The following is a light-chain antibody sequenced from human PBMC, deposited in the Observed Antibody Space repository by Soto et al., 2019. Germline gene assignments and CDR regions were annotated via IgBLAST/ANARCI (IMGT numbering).Light chain of an antibody. Sequence: EIVLTQSPGTLSLSPGERATLSCRASQSASSSYLAWYQQRPGQAPRLLIYGASSRATGIPDRFSGSGSGTDFTLTISSLQSEDFAVYYCQQYNNWPQTFGQGTKVDIK. CDR3: QQYNNWPQT. J-gene: IGKJ1*01. CDR2: GAS. V-gene: IGKV3-20*01. CDR1: QSASSSY.